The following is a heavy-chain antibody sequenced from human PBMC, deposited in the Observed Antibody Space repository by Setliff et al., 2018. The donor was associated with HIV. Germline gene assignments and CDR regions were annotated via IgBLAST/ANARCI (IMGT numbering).Heavy chain of an antibody. CDR2: IKSKTDGGTT. Sequence: AGGSLRLSCAASGFTFNTYTMIWIRQSPGKGLEWVGRIKSKTDGGTTDYAAPVKGRFTISRDDSKNTLYLQMNSLKTEDTAVYYCTTDKRYSYGYAHSANDYWGQGALVTVSS. V-gene: IGHV3-15*01. J-gene: IGHJ4*02. CDR3: TTDKRYSYGYAHSANDY. CDR1: GFTFNTYT. D-gene: IGHD5-18*01.